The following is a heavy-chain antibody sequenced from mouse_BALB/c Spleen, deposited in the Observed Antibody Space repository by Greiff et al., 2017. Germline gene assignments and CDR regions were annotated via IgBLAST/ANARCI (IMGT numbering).Heavy chain of an antibody. CDR3: ARRYEGYFDV. CDR2: INPSTGYT. CDR1: GYTFTSYW. D-gene: IGHD1-1*01. V-gene: IGHV1-7*01. Sequence: VQLQQSGAELAKPGASVKMSCKASGYTFTSYWMHWVKQRPGQGLEWIGYINPSTGYTEYNQKFKDKATLTADKSSSTAYMQLSSLTSEDSAVYYCARRYEGYFDVWGAGTTVTVSS. J-gene: IGHJ1*01.